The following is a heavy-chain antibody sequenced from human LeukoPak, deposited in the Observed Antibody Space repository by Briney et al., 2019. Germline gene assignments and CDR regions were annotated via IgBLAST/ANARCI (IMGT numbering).Heavy chain of an antibody. J-gene: IGHJ4*02. V-gene: IGHV3-23*01. CDR2: IGGGGSTT. CDR3: AEVESSYCRI. CDR1: GLTFGNYG. Sequence: GGSLRLSCVASGLTFGNYGMYWVRQAPGKGPEWVSSIGGGGSTTYYADSVRGRFTISRDNSKNSMYLQMSSLRAEDTAIYYCAEVESSYCRIWGQGTLVTVSS. D-gene: IGHD3-10*01.